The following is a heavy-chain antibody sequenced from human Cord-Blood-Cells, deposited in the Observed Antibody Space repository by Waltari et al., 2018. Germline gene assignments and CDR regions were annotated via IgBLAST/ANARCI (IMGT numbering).Heavy chain of an antibody. Sequence: QVQLVESGGGVVQPGRSLRLSCAASGLTSSSYAMLCVRQAPGKGLEWVAVISYDGSNKYYADSVKGRFTISRDNSKNTLYLQMNSLRAEDTAVYYCARGIPTAAGIDYWGQGTLVTVSS. D-gene: IGHD6-13*01. CDR3: ARGIPTAAGIDY. V-gene: IGHV3-30*04. CDR2: ISYDGSNK. CDR1: GLTSSSYA. J-gene: IGHJ4*02.